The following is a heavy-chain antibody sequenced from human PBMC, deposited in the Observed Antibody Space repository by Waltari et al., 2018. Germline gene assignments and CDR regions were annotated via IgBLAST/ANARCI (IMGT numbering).Heavy chain of an antibody. D-gene: IGHD2-2*01. V-gene: IGHV3-74*01. CDR1: GFTFSHYW. Sequence: EVQLVESGGGLVQPGGSLRLSCSVSGFTFSHYWMTWVRQAPGKGLEWVAHITTDGSSKNYADSVTGRFTISSDNTKDTLYLEMNSLTAEDTAVYYCTRDAVGHMDVWGKGTTVTVS. J-gene: IGHJ6*03. CDR2: ITTDGSSK. CDR3: TRDAVGHMDV.